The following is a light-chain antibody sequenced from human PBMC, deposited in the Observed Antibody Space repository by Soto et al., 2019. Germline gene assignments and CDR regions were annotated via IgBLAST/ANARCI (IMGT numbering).Light chain of an antibody. J-gene: IGKJ1*01. Sequence: EFVLTQSPGTLSLSPGERPTLSCGASQSVSSNYLAWYQQKPGQAPRLLIFGASIRVTGIPDRFIGSGSGTDFTLTISRLEPEDFAVYYCQHYVTSLTTFGQGTKVDI. CDR3: QHYVTSLTT. V-gene: IGKV3-20*01. CDR2: GAS. CDR1: QSVSSNY.